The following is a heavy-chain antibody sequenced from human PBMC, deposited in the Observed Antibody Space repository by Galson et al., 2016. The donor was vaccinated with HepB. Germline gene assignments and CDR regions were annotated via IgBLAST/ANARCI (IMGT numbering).Heavy chain of an antibody. CDR1: GGSLSGHY. CDR2: ISHSGST. CDR3: TRVGYNGYDFGGMGV. J-gene: IGHJ6*02. D-gene: IGHD5-12*01. Sequence: SETLSLTCAANGGSLSGHYWGWVRQPPGMGLEWIGEISHSGSTHYNPALKSRVHLSVDTSKNQFSLKLTSVTAADASVYFCTRVGYNGYDFGGMGVWDQGTTVTASS. V-gene: IGHV4-34*01.